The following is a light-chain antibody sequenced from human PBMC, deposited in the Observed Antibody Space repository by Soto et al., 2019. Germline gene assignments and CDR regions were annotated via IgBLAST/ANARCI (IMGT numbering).Light chain of an antibody. CDR1: SSSIGSNS. CDR3: AAWDGSLTVYV. Sequence: QSVLTQPPSASGTPGQRVTISCSGSSSSIGSNSVNWYQQLPRTAPKVLIYTNSQRPSGVPDRFSGSKSGTSASLAISGRQPEDEADYYCAAWDGSLTVYVFGTGTQLTVL. V-gene: IGLV1-44*01. CDR2: TNS. J-gene: IGLJ1*01.